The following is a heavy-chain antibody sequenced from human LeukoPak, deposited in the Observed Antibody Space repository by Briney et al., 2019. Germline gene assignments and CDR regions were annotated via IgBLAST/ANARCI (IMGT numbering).Heavy chain of an antibody. D-gene: IGHD5-24*01. J-gene: IGHJ4*02. Sequence: SETLSLTCAVYGGSFSGYYWGWIRQPPGKGLEWIGSIFYSGNTYDNPSLKSRVTISVDTSKNQFSLKLNSVTAADTAVYYCARHRSKWLQSSFDYWGQGTLVTVSS. V-gene: IGHV4-39*01. CDR2: IFYSGNT. CDR3: ARHRSKWLQSSFDY. CDR1: GGSFSGYY.